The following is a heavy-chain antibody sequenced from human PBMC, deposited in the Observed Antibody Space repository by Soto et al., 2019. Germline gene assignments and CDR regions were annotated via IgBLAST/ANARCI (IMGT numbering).Heavy chain of an antibody. V-gene: IGHV4-61*01. CDR3: ASGDFRNWHDA. CDR1: GGSVSSGSYY. D-gene: IGHD3-3*01. CDR2: IYYSGST. Sequence: SGTLSLPWNVSGGSVSSGSYYWCWLRQPPGKGLEWIGYIYYSGSTNYNPSLKSRVTISVDTSKNQFSLKLSSVTAADTAVFDCASGDFRNWHDARGQRALVTVSS. J-gene: IGHJ5*02.